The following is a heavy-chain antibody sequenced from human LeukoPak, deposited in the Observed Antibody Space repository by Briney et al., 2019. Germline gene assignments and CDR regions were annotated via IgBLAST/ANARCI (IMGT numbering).Heavy chain of an antibody. V-gene: IGHV4-34*01. CDR3: ARAIHSYGDYVYYFDY. CDR2: INHSGST. Sequence: SETLSLTCAVYGGSFSGYYWSWIRQPPGKGLEWIGEINHSGSTNYNPSLKSRVTISVDKSKNQFSLKLSSVTAADTAVYYCARAIHSYGDYVYYFDYWGQGTLVTVSS. CDR1: GGSFSGYY. J-gene: IGHJ4*02. D-gene: IGHD4-17*01.